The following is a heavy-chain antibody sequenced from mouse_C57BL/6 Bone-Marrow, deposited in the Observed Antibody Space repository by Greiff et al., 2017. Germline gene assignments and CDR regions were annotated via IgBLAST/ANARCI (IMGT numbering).Heavy chain of an antibody. V-gene: IGHV5-6*01. CDR1: GFTFSSYG. CDR3: ARHATTVGDLDV. J-gene: IGHJ1*03. D-gene: IGHD1-1*01. Sequence: EVQGVESGGDLVKPGGSLKLSCAASGFTFSSYGMSWVRQTPDKRLEWVATISSGGSYTYYPDSVKGRFTISRDNAKNTLYLQMSSLKSEDTAMYYGARHATTVGDLDVWGTGTTVTVSA. CDR2: ISSGGSYT.